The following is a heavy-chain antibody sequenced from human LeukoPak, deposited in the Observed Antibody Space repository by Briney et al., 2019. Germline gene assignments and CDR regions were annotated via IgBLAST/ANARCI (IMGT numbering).Heavy chain of an antibody. CDR2: ISSSSYI. CDR1: GLTFSSYS. J-gene: IGHJ4*02. V-gene: IGHV3-21*01. D-gene: IGHD6-19*01. CDR3: AAQWLVLDY. Sequence: GGSLRLSCAASGLTFSSYSMTWVGQAPGKGREWGSAISSSSYIYYADSVRGRFTISRDNAKNSLYLQMNSLRAEYTAVYYCAAQWLVLDYWGQGTLVTVSS.